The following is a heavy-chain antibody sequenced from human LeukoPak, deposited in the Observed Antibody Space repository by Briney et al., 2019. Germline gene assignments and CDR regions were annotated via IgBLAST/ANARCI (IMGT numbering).Heavy chain of an antibody. CDR3: ARQVVALWFVFGYFDY. J-gene: IGHJ4*02. Sequence: PSETLSLTCTVSGGSISSSSYYWGWIRQPPGKGLEWIGSIYYSGSTYYNPSLKSRVTISVDTSKNQFSLKLSSVTAADTAVYYCARQVVALWFVFGYFDYWGQGTLVTVSS. D-gene: IGHD3-10*01. CDR1: GGSISSSSYY. V-gene: IGHV4-39*01. CDR2: IYYSGST.